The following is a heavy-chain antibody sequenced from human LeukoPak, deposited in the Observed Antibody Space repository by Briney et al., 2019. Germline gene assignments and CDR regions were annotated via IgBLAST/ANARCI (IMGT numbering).Heavy chain of an antibody. CDR1: GFTFSSYG. V-gene: IGHV3-30*02. D-gene: IGHD5-24*01. CDR3: AKDQFRVRRDGYNIGVY. CDR2: IRYDGSNK. Sequence: GGSLRLSCAASGFTFSSYGMHWVRQAPGKGLEWVAFIRYDGSNKYYADSVKGRFTISRDNSKNTLYLQMNSLRAEDTAVYYCAKDQFRVRRDGYNIGVYWGQGTLVTVSS. J-gene: IGHJ4*02.